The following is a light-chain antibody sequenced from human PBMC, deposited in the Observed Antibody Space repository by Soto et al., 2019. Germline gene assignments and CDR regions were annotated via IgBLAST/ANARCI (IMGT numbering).Light chain of an antibody. CDR1: QDISNY. CDR3: QQYDNRLVT. J-gene: IGKJ2*01. Sequence: DIQMTQSPSSLSASVGDRVTITCQASQDISNYLNWYQQKPGKAPKLLIYDASNLETGVPSRFSGSGSGTEFTFTISSLQPEDIATYYCQQYDNRLVTFGQGTKLEIK. V-gene: IGKV1-33*01. CDR2: DAS.